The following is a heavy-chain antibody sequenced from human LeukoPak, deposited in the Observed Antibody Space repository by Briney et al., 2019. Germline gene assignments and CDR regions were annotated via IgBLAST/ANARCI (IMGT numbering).Heavy chain of an antibody. CDR3: ARGVNTWGYYYYELYYYYMDV. CDR1: GGSISSSSYY. J-gene: IGHJ6*03. V-gene: IGHV4-39*07. Sequence: SETLSLTCTVSGGSISSSSYYWGWIRQPPGKGLEWIGSIYYSGSTYYNPSLKSRATISVDTSKNQFSLKLSSVTAADTAVYYCARGVNTWGYYYYELYYYYMDVWGKGTTVTVSS. D-gene: IGHD3-22*01. CDR2: IYYSGST.